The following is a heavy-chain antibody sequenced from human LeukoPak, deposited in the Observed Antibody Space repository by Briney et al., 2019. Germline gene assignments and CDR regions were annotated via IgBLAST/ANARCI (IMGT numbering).Heavy chain of an antibody. D-gene: IGHD4/OR15-4a*01. Sequence: GGSLRLSCAASGFTLSSYWMSWVRQAPGKGLEWVANIKQDGSEKYYVDSVKGRFTISRDNAKNSLYLQMNSLRAEDTAVYYCARDLTDYWGQGTLVTVSS. CDR2: IKQDGSEK. V-gene: IGHV3-7*03. CDR3: ARDLTDY. J-gene: IGHJ4*02. CDR1: GFTLSSYW.